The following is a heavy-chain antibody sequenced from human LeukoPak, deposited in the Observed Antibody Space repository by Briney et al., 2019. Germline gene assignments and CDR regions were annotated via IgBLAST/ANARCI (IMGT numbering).Heavy chain of an antibody. Sequence: GGSLRLSCAPSGFTFSSYWMHWVRQAPGKGLVWVSRINTDGSTITYADSVKGRFTISRDNAKNTLYLQMNSLRAEDTAVYFCARERKSSTSMDYWGQGTLVTVSS. J-gene: IGHJ4*02. D-gene: IGHD2-2*01. CDR3: ARERKSSTSMDY. CDR1: GFTFSSYW. V-gene: IGHV3-74*01. CDR2: INTDGSTI.